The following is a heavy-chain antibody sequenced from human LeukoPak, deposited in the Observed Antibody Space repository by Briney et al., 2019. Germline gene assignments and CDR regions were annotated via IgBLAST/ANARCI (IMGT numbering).Heavy chain of an antibody. J-gene: IGHJ4*02. CDR3: ARDRALSYFDY. V-gene: IGHV3-33*01. Sequence: AGGSLRLSCAVSGFTFSTYGMDWVRQAPGKGLEWVAVIWYDGSKTYYADSVKGRFTISRDNPKNTLYLQMNSLRAEDTAVYYCARDRALSYFDYWGQGTLVTVSS. CDR2: IWYDGSKT. D-gene: IGHD2/OR15-2a*01. CDR1: GFTFSTYG.